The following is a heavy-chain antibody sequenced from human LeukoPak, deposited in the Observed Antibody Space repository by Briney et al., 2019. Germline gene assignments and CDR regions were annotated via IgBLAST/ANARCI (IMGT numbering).Heavy chain of an antibody. J-gene: IGHJ4*02. V-gene: IGHV3-21*01. CDR3: ARVISSTSRVVDY. CDR2: ISSSSSYI. D-gene: IGHD2-2*01. CDR1: GFTFSSYS. Sequence: PGGSLRLSCAASGFTFSSYSMNWVRQAPGKGLEWVSSISSSSSYIYYADSVKGRFTISRDNAKNSLYLQMNSLKAEDTALYYCARVISSTSRVVDYWGQGTLVTVSS.